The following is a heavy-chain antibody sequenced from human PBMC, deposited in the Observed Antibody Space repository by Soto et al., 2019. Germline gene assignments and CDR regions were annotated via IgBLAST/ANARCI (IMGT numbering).Heavy chain of an antibody. CDR3: ARDLAAVDY. Sequence: QVQLVQSGAEVKKPGASVKLSCKASGYTFINYYIHWVRQAPGQGIEWMGIFNPTSGSTNYAQKFQGRGTLTMDTSTRTVYMELSSLRFDDTAVYYCARDLAAVDYWGQGTLVTVSS. V-gene: IGHV1-46*01. CDR1: GYTFINYY. CDR2: FNPTSGST. D-gene: IGHD6-25*01. J-gene: IGHJ4*02.